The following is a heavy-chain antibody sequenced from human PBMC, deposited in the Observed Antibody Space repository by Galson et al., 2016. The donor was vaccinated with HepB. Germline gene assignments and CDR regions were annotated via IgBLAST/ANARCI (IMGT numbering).Heavy chain of an antibody. CDR1: GGSISSGGYY. J-gene: IGHJ6*02. Sequence: TLSLTCTVSGGSISSGGYYWTWIRQHPGKGLEWIGYIYYGGTTYNHPSLDSRVTISVDTPKNQFSLKLTSMTAADTAVYYCARPRSGPVGGNYYMDVWGQGTTVTISS. CDR2: IYYGGTT. D-gene: IGHD6-19*01. V-gene: IGHV4-31*03. CDR3: ARPRSGPVGGNYYMDV.